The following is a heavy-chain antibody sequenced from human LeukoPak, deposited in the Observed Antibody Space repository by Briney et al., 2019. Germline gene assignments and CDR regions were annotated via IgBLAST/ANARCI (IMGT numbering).Heavy chain of an antibody. CDR1: GGTFSSYA. Sequence: ASVKVSCKASGGTFSSYAISWVRQAPGQGLEWMGGIIPIFGTANYAQKFQGRVTITADESTSTAYMELSSLRSEDTAVYYCAGDALQPGPGVFDYWGQGTLVTVSS. D-gene: IGHD5-18*01. CDR2: IIPIFGTA. J-gene: IGHJ4*02. V-gene: IGHV1-69*13. CDR3: AGDALQPGPGVFDY.